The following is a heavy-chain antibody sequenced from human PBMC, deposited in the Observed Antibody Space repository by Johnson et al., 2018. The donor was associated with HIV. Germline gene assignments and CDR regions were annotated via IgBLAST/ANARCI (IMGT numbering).Heavy chain of an antibody. J-gene: IGHJ3*02. V-gene: IGHV3-66*01. CDR3: ARFRISNWFDAFDI. CDR2: SGSGDRT. D-gene: IGHD6-13*01. Sequence: VQLVESGGGVVQPGRSLRLSCAASGFTVSSNYMSWVRQAPGKGLEWVSAFSGSGDRTYSAVSVKGRFTISRDSSKNTLFLQMNSLRVEDTAVYYCARFRISNWFDAFDIWGQGTMVTVSA. CDR1: GFTVSSNY.